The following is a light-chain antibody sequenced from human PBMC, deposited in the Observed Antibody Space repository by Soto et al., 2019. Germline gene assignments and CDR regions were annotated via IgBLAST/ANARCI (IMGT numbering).Light chain of an antibody. J-gene: IGLJ2*01. V-gene: IGLV2-14*01. CDR1: SSDVGGSNY. CDR2: DVH. Sequence: QSVLTQPASVSGSPGQSFTISCTGTSSDVGGSNYVSWYQQHPGKAPKLMIYDVHNRPSGISNRFSGSKSGNTASLTISGLQAEDEADYYCSSYRSGSTLVFGGGTKLTVL. CDR3: SSYRSGSTLV.